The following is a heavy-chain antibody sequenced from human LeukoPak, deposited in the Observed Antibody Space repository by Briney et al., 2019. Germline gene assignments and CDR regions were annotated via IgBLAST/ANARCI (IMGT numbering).Heavy chain of an antibody. CDR3: TTDAARYGYAPFDY. CDR2: IKSKTGGGTT. D-gene: IGHD5-18*01. J-gene: IGHJ4*02. V-gene: IGHV3-15*01. Sequence: GGSLRLSCAASGFTFSNAWMSWVRQAPGKGLEWVGRIKSKTGGGTTDYAAPVKGRFTISRDDSKNTLYLQMNSLKTEDTAVYYCTTDAARYGYAPFDYWGQGTLVTVSS. CDR1: GFTFSNAW.